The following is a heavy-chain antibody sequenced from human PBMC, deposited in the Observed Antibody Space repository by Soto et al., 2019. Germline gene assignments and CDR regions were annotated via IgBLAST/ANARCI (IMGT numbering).Heavy chain of an antibody. CDR2: IYYSGTT. Sequence: SETLSLTCTVSGVSISSNGYYWGWIRQPPGKELEWIGSIYYSGTTYYNPPLKSRVTISVDTSKNQFSLKLSSVTATDTAVYYCASHHDHGDFTLAFDIWGQGTMVTV. CDR1: GVSISSNGYY. V-gene: IGHV4-39*01. J-gene: IGHJ3*02. D-gene: IGHD4-17*01. CDR3: ASHHDHGDFTLAFDI.